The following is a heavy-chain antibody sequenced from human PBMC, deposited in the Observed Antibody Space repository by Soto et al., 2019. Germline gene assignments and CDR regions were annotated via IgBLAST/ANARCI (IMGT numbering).Heavy chain of an antibody. Sequence: EVQLLESGGGLVQPGGSLRLSCVASGFTFSSYAMNWVRQAPGKGLEWVSVISGSGDSTYYADSVKGRFTISRDNSKNTLYLPMNSLRAEDTAVYYCARRERGWYFDLWGRGTLVTVSS. CDR1: GFTFSSYA. CDR3: ARRERGWYFDL. J-gene: IGHJ2*01. CDR2: ISGSGDST. V-gene: IGHV3-23*01.